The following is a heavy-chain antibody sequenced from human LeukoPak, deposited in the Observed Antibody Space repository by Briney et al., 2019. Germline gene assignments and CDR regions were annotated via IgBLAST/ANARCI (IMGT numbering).Heavy chain of an antibody. CDR2: IIPIFGTA. Sequence: GSSVKVSCKASGGTFGSYAISWVRQAPGQGLEWMGGIIPIFGTANYAQKFQGRVTITADESTSTAYMELSSLRSEDTAVYYCASSSIFGVVDGKDYYYMDVWGKGTTVIVSS. CDR3: ASSSIFGVVDGKDYYYMDV. V-gene: IGHV1-69*01. D-gene: IGHD3-3*01. CDR1: GGTFGSYA. J-gene: IGHJ6*03.